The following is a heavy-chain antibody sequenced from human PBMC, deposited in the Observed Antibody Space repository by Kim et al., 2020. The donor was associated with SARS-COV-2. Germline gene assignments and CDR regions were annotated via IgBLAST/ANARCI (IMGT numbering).Heavy chain of an antibody. V-gene: IGHV3-21*01. CDR2: ISSSSSYI. D-gene: IGHD3-22*01. Sequence: GGSLRLSCAASGFTFSSYSMNWVRQAPGKGLEWVSSISSSSSYIYYADSVKGRFTISRDNAKNSLYLQMNSLRAEDTAVYYCARRRAYYYDSSGYYSTRYYYYGMDVWGQGTTVTVSS. CDR1: GFTFSSYS. J-gene: IGHJ6*02. CDR3: ARRRAYYYDSSGYYSTRYYYYGMDV.